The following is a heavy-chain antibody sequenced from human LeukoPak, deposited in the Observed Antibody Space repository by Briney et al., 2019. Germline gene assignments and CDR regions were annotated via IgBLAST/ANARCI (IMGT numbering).Heavy chain of an antibody. J-gene: IGHJ4*02. D-gene: IGHD3-22*01. CDR2: IYTSGST. CDR3: ARRTDSSGYYYAEHFDY. Sequence: SETLSLTCTVSGGSISSYYWSWIRQPAGKGLEWIGRIYTSGSTNYNPSLKGRVTISVDTSKNQFSLKLSSVTAADTAVYYCARRTDSSGYYYAEHFDYWGQGTLVTVSS. CDR1: GGSISSYY. V-gene: IGHV4-4*07.